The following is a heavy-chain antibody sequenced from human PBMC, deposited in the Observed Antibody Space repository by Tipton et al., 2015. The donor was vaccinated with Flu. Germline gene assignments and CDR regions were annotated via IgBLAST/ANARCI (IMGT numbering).Heavy chain of an antibody. V-gene: IGHV5-51*03. J-gene: IGHJ6*02. CDR2: IYPGDSDT. CDR3: ASAAAANSNYYYGMDV. CDR1: GYSFTSYW. Sequence: QSGPEVKKPGESPKISCKGSGYSFTSYWIGWVRQMPGKGLEWMGIIYPGDSDTRYSPSFQGQVTISADKSISTAYLQWSSLKASDTAMYYCASAAAANSNYYYGMDVWGQGTTVTVSS. D-gene: IGHD6-13*01.